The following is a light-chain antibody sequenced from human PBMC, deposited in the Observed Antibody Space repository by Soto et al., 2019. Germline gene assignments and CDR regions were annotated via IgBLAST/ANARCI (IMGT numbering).Light chain of an antibody. J-gene: IGLJ2*01. CDR3: CSYVGSSTV. Sequence: QSALTQPASVSGSPGQSITISCTGTSSDVGSYNLVSWFQQHPDKAPKVLIYEGTKRPSGVSNRFSGSKSGHTASLTISGLQAEDEADYYCCSYVGSSTVFGGGTKLTVL. V-gene: IGLV2-23*03. CDR1: SSDVGSYNL. CDR2: EGT.